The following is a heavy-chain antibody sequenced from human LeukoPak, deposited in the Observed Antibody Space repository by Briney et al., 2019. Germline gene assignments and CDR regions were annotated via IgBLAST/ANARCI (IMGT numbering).Heavy chain of an antibody. D-gene: IGHD6-19*01. CDR2: INPNSGGT. CDR3: AREEAVAGFSNFDY. J-gene: IGHJ4*02. Sequence: VASVNVSCKASGYIFTGYYMHWVRQAPGQGLEWMGWINPNSGGTNYAQKFQGWVTMTRDTSISTAYMELSRLRSDDTAVYYCAREEAVAGFSNFDYWGQGTLVTVSS. V-gene: IGHV1-2*04. CDR1: GYIFTGYY.